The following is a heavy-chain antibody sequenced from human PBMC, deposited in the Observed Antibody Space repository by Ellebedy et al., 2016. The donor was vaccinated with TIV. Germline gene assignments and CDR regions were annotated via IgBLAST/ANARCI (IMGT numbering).Heavy chain of an antibody. CDR3: AKSLHYSSTSFFDF. CDR2: IYTSGST. V-gene: IGHV4-4*07. CDR1: GGSISSYY. J-gene: IGHJ4*02. Sequence: SETLSLXCTVSGGSISSYYWSWIRQPAGKGLEWIGRIYTSGSTNYNPSLKSRVTISVDTSKNQFSLKLNSVTAADTAVYYCAKSLHYSSTSFFDFWGQGSVVIVSS. D-gene: IGHD6-6*01.